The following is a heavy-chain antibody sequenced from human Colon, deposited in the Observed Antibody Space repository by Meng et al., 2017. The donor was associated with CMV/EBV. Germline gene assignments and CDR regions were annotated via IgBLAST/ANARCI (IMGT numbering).Heavy chain of an antibody. CDR2: ISISSSYI. CDR3: ARGGSRSYFFDN. D-gene: IGHD3-10*01. V-gene: IGHV3-21*04. CDR1: GFNLNTYS. Sequence: GESLKISCAASGFNLNTYSMNWLRQAPGRGLEWVASISISSSYIYYADSVKGRSTISRDNAKNSSSLHMNSLRAEDTATYYCARGGSRSYFFDNWGQGTLVTVSS. J-gene: IGHJ4*02.